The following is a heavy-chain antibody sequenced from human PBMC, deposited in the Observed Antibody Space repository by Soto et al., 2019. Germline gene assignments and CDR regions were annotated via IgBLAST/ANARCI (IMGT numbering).Heavy chain of an antibody. D-gene: IGHD6-13*01. CDR1: GGSFSSGSYY. Sequence: SETLSLTCTVSGGSFSSGSYYWSWIRQPPGKGLEWIGYIYYSGSTNYNPSLKSRVTISVDTSKNQFSLKLSSVTAANTAVCYCARDVSSSWYRGYYYYGMDVWGQGTTVTVSS. J-gene: IGHJ6*02. CDR3: ARDVSSSWYRGYYYYGMDV. CDR2: IYYSGST. V-gene: IGHV4-61*01.